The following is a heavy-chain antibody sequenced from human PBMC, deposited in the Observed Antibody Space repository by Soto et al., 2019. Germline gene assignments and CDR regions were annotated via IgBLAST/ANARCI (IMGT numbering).Heavy chain of an antibody. V-gene: IGHV3-23*01. Sequence: PGGSLRLSCAASGFTFSSYAMSWVRQAPGKGLEWVSAISGSGGSTYYADSVKGRFTISRDNSKNTLYLQMNSLRAEDTAVYYCAKVGSRYCSGGSCFPFDYWGQGTLVTVSS. D-gene: IGHD2-15*01. J-gene: IGHJ4*02. CDR3: AKVGSRYCSGGSCFPFDY. CDR1: GFTFSSYA. CDR2: ISGSGGST.